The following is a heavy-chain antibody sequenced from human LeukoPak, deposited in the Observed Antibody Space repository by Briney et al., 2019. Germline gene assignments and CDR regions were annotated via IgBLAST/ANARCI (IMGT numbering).Heavy chain of an antibody. J-gene: IGHJ2*01. Sequence: SETLSLTCTVSGGSISSSSYYWGWIRQPPGKGLEWIGSIYYSGSTYYNPSLKSRVTISVDKSKNQFSLKLSSVTAADTAVYYCARELIVGATAYFDLWGRGTLVTVSS. CDR3: ARELIVGATAYFDL. D-gene: IGHD1-26*01. V-gene: IGHV4-39*07. CDR1: GGSISSSSYY. CDR2: IYYSGST.